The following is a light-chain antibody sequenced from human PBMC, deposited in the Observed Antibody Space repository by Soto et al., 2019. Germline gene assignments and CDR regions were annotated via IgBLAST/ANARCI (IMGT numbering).Light chain of an antibody. J-gene: IGLJ1*01. CDR2: DDN. CDR1: SSNIGGNS. CDR3: GSWDSSLSAYV. Sequence: QSVLAQPPSLSATPGQRVNISCSGSSSNIGGNSVSWYQQLPGTAPKLLIYDDNKRPSGIPDRFSGSKSGTSATLGITGFQTGDEADYYCGSWDSSLSAYVFGTGTKVTVL. V-gene: IGLV1-51*01.